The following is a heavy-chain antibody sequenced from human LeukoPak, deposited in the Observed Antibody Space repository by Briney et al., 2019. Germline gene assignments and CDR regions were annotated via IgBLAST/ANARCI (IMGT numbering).Heavy chain of an antibody. CDR1: GFTFSSYA. D-gene: IGHD3-22*01. CDR3: AKDPAYYYDSSGYGEYFQH. V-gene: IGHV3-23*01. CDR2: ISGSGGST. J-gene: IGHJ1*01. Sequence: GGSLRLSCAASGFTFSSYAMSWVRQAPGKGLEWVSAISGSGGSTYYADSVKGRFTISRDNSKNTLYLQMNSLRAEDTAVYYCAKDPAYYYDSSGYGEYFQHWGQGTLVTVSS.